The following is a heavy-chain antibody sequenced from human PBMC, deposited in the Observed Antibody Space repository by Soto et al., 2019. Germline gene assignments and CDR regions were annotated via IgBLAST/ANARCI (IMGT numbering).Heavy chain of an antibody. CDR3: AQDERFYCITNTCYSEGMDV. D-gene: IGHD2-2*01. V-gene: IGHV3-23*01. Sequence: EVQLLESGGGLVQPGGSLRLSCASSGFTLKNYAMTWVRQAPGKGLEWVSGISGSGGTTYYADSVKGRFTISTDNFKNTVYMQMNSVRGEDTAVYYCAQDERFYCITNTCYSEGMDVWGQGTTVTVS. CDR1: GFTLKNYA. CDR2: ISGSGGTT. J-gene: IGHJ6*02.